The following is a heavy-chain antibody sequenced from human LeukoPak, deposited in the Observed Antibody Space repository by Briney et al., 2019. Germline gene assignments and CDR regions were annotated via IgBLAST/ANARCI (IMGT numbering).Heavy chain of an antibody. CDR3: ARSLAGPRERPSAC. D-gene: IGHD6-19*01. CDR1: GGSIRSSNYY. Sequence: SETLYLNCTVSGGSIRSSNYYWGWIRQPPGRGLEWIGIIYYSGSTYYNPSLKSRVTISVDTSKNQISLKLNSVTAADTAVYYCARSLAGPRERPSACWGQGILVTVSS. V-gene: IGHV4-39*01. J-gene: IGHJ4*02. CDR2: IYYSGST.